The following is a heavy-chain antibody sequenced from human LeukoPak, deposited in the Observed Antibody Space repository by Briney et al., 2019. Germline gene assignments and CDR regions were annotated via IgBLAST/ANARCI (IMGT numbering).Heavy chain of an antibody. J-gene: IGHJ6*03. CDR3: ARGRSRSSRSYYYYMDV. D-gene: IGHD6-6*01. V-gene: IGHV1-8*02. CDR1: GGTFSSYA. Sequence: ASVKVSCKASGGTFSSYAISWVRQATGQGLEWMGWMNPNSGNTGYAQKFQGRVTMTRNTSISTAYMELSSLRSEDTAVYYCARGRSRSSRSYYYYMDVWGKGTTVTVSS. CDR2: MNPNSGNT.